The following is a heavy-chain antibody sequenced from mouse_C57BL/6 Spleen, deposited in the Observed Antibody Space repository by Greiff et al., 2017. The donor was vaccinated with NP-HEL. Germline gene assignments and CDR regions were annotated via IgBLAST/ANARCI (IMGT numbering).Heavy chain of an antibody. CDR2: ISYDGSN. J-gene: IGHJ2*01. D-gene: IGHD4-1*01. V-gene: IGHV3-6*01. CDR1: GYSITSGYY. CDR3: AKTGTFDY. Sequence: EVKLQESGPGLVKPSPSLSLTCSVTGYSITSGYYWNWIRQFPGNKLEWMGYISYDGSNNYNPSLKNRISITRDTSKNQFFLKLNSVTTEDTATYYCAKTGTFDYWGQGTTLTVSS.